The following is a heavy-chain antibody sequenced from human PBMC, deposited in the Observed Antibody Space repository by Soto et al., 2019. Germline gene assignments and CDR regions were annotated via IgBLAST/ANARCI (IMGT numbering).Heavy chain of an antibody. Sequence: SETLSLTCAVYGGSFSGYYWSWIRQPPGKGLEWIGEINHSGSTNYNPSLKSRVTISVDTSKNQFSLKLSSVTAADTAVYYCARTLKYGRRSHFQHWGQGTLVTVSS. J-gene: IGHJ1*01. CDR1: GGSFSGYY. D-gene: IGHD3-10*01. V-gene: IGHV4-34*01. CDR2: INHSGST. CDR3: ARTLKYGRRSHFQH.